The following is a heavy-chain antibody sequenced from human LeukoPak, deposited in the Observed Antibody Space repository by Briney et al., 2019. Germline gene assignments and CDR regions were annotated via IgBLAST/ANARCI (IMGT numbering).Heavy chain of an antibody. CDR3: ARALYYGSGSPYNYFDY. Sequence: GASVKVSCKASGYTFTGYYMHWVRQAPGQGLEWMGWINPNSGGTNYAQKFQGRVTMTRDTSISTAYMELRSLRSDDTAVYYCARALYYGSGSPYNYFDYWGQGTLVTVSS. V-gene: IGHV1-2*02. CDR1: GYTFTGYY. D-gene: IGHD3-10*01. CDR2: INPNSGGT. J-gene: IGHJ4*02.